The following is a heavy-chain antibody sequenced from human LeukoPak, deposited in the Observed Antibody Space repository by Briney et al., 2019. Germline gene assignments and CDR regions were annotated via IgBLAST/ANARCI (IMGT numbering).Heavy chain of an antibody. J-gene: IGHJ4*02. CDR1: GFTFSSYW. CDR3: ARDSCSSTSCRQKY. V-gene: IGHV3-7*01. D-gene: IGHD2-2*01. Sequence: GGSLRLSCAASGFTFSSYWMSWVRQAPGKGLEWVANIKQDGSEKYYVDSVKGRFTISRDNAKNSLYLQMNSLRAEDTAVYYCARDSCSSTSCRQKYWGQGTLVTVSS. CDR2: IKQDGSEK.